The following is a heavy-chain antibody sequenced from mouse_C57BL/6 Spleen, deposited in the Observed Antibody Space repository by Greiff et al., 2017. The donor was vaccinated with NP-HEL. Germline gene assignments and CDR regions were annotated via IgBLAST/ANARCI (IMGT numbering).Heavy chain of an antibody. D-gene: IGHD1-1*01. Sequence: EVKLMESGGDLVKPGGSLKLSCAASGFTFSSYGMSWVRQTPDKRLEWVATISSGGSYTYYPDSVKGRFTISRDNAKNTLYLQMSSLKSEDTAMYYCARSPATVVATGYFDYWGQGTTLTVSS. CDR2: ISSGGSYT. CDR3: ARSPATVVATGYFDY. CDR1: GFTFSSYG. V-gene: IGHV5-6*01. J-gene: IGHJ2*01.